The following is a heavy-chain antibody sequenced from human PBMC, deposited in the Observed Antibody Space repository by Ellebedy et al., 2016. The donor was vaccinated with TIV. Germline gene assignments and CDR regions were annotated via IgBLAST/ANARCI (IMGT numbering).Heavy chain of an antibody. CDR2: INPSGGST. V-gene: IGHV1-46*03. Sequence: ASVKVSXKASRYTFTDYYIHWVRQAPGQGLEWMGLINPSGGSTNYAQKFQGRVTMTRDTSTSTVYMELSSLRSEDTAVYYCARVGYTSGQMGWGQGTLVTVSS. CDR1: RYTFTDYY. J-gene: IGHJ4*02. CDR3: ARVGYTSGQMG. D-gene: IGHD5-18*01.